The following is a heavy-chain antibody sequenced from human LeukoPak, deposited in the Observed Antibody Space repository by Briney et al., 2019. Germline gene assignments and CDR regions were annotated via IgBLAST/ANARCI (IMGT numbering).Heavy chain of an antibody. CDR1: GGSISSYY. CDR3: ARAHYYDGSGRNWFDP. D-gene: IGHD3-22*01. Sequence: SETLSLTCTVSGGSISSYYWSWIRQPPGKGLEWIGYIYYSGSTNYNPSLKSRVTISVDTSKNQFSLKLSSVTAADTAVYYCARAHYYDGSGRNWFDPWGQGTLVTVSS. J-gene: IGHJ5*02. V-gene: IGHV4-59*01. CDR2: IYYSGST.